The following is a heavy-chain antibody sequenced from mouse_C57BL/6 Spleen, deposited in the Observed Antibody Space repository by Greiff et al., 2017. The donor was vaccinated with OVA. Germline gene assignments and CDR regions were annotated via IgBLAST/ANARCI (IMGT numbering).Heavy chain of an antibody. J-gene: IGHJ3*01. D-gene: IGHD2-4*01. CDR3: ARDHDYDGFAY. Sequence: VQLQQSGPGLVKPSQTVFLTCTVTGISITTGNYRWSWLRQFPGNKLEWIGYIYYSGTITYNPSLTSRTTITRDTPKNQFFLEMNSLTAEDTATYYCARDHDYDGFAYWGQGTLVTVSA. CDR1: GISITTGNYR. V-gene: IGHV3-5*01. CDR2: IYYSGTI.